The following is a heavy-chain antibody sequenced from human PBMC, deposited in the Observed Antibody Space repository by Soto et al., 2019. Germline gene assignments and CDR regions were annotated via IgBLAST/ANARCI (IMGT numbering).Heavy chain of an antibody. D-gene: IGHD3-10*01. CDR2: INHSGST. CDR3: ARVGPVRGVIY. J-gene: IGHJ4*02. Sequence: QVQLQQWGAGLLKPSETLSLTCAVYGGSFSGYYGSWIRQPPGKGLEWIGEINHSGSTNYNPSLKSRVTISVDTSKNQFTLKMSSVTAADTAVYYCARVGPVRGVIYWGQGTLVTVSS. V-gene: IGHV4-34*01. CDR1: GGSFSGYY.